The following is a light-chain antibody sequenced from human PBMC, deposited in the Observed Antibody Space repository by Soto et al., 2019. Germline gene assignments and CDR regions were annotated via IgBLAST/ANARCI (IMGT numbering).Light chain of an antibody. CDR1: QSVSSD. CDR3: QQYNNWPRT. V-gene: IGKV3-15*01. Sequence: EIVMTQSPATLSVSPGVRATLSCRASQSVSSDLAWYHQKPGQAPRLLIYGASTRATGIPARFSGSGSGTEFTLTINSLQSEDFAVYYCQQYNNWPRTFGQGTKVDI. CDR2: GAS. J-gene: IGKJ1*01.